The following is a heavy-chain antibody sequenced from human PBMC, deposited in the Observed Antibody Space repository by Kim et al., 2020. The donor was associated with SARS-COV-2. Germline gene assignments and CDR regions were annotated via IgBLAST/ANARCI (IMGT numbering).Heavy chain of an antibody. D-gene: IGHD3-3*01. CDR1: GFTFSSYG. CDR2: ISYDGSNK. Sequence: GGSLRLSCAASGFTFSSYGMHWVRQAPGKGLEWVAVISYDGSNKYYADSVKGRFTISRDNSKNTLYLQMNSLRAEDTAVYYCAKDPRSWGTYYDLWSGYSIRYYYHYMDVWGKGTAVTVSS. J-gene: IGHJ6*03. CDR3: AKDPRSWGTYYDLWSGYSIRYYYHYMDV. V-gene: IGHV3-30*18.